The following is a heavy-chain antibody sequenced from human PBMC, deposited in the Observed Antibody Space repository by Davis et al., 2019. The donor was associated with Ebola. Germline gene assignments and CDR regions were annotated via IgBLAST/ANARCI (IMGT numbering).Heavy chain of an antibody. V-gene: IGHV1-8*01. J-gene: IGHJ4*02. CDR2: MNPNSGNT. CDR1: GYTFTSYD. CDR3: ARGRRYSYGPPRY. D-gene: IGHD5-18*01. Sequence: AASVKVSCKASGYTFTSYDINWVRQATGQGLEWMGWMNPNSGNTGYAQKFQGRVTMTRNTSISTAYMELSSLRSEDTAVYYCARGRRYSYGPPRYWGQGTLVTVSS.